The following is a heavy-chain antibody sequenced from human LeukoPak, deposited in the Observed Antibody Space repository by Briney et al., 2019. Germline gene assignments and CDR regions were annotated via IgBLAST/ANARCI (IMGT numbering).Heavy chain of an antibody. CDR3: ARTFSSGWYSYYFDY. Sequence: SETLSLTCTVSGGSISSYYWSWIWQPPGKGLEWIGYIYYSGSTNYNPSLKSRVTISVDTSKNQFSLKLSSVTAADTAVYYCARTFSSGWYSYYFDYWGQGTLVTVSS. CDR2: IYYSGST. V-gene: IGHV4-59*01. CDR1: GGSISSYY. J-gene: IGHJ4*02. D-gene: IGHD6-19*01.